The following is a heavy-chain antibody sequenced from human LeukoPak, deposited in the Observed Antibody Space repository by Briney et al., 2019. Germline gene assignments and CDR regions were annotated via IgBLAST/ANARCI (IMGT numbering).Heavy chain of an antibody. CDR1: GYTFTSYY. Sequence: GASVKVSCKASGYTFTSYYMHWVRQAPGQGLEWMGIINPSGGSTSYAQKFQGRVTMTRDMSTSTVYMELSSLRSEDTAVYYCAREEVEIFGVVIHKYYYYYYMDVWGKGTTVTVSS. CDR3: AREEVEIFGVVIHKYYYYYYMDV. J-gene: IGHJ6*03. CDR2: INPSGGST. V-gene: IGHV1-46*01. D-gene: IGHD3-3*01.